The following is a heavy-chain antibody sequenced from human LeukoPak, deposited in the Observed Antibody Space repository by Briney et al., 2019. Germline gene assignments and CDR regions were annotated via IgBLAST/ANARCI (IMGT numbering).Heavy chain of an antibody. J-gene: IGHJ4*02. CDR1: GFTFSSYG. Sequence: GRSLRLSCAASGFTFSSYGMHWVRQAPGKGLEWVAVISYDGSNKYYADSVKGRFTISRDNSKNTLYLQMNSLRAEDTAVYYCAKNLLGYCGGDCPFDHWGQGNPVTVSS. V-gene: IGHV3-30*18. CDR3: AKNLLGYCGGDCPFDH. D-gene: IGHD2-21*02. CDR2: ISYDGSNK.